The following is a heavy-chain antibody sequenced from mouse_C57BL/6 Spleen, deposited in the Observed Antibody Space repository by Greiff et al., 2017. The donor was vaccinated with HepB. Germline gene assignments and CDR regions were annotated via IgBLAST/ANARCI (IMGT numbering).Heavy chain of an antibody. J-gene: IGHJ1*03. Sequence: VQLQQSGPELVKPGASVKMSCKASGYTFTDYNMHWVKQSHGKSLEWIGYINPNNGGTSYNQKFKGKATLTVNKSSSTAYMELRSLTSEDSAVYYCARFPGGSSFWYFDGWGTGTTVTVSS. D-gene: IGHD1-1*01. CDR1: GYTFTDYN. V-gene: IGHV1-22*01. CDR2: INPNNGGT. CDR3: ARFPGGSSFWYFDG.